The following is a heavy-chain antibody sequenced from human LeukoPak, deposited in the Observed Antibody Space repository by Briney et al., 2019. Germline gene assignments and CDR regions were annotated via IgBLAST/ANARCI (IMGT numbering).Heavy chain of an antibody. V-gene: IGHV4-61*05. CDR3: ARVALAGAFDI. Sequence: SETLSLTCTVSGGSISSSSYYWGWIRQPPGKGLEWIGRIYTSGSTNYNPSLKSRVTMSVDTSKNQFSLKLSSVTAADTAVYYCARVALAGAFDIWGQGTMVTVSS. CDR1: GGSISSSSYY. CDR2: IYTSGST. D-gene: IGHD6-19*01. J-gene: IGHJ3*02.